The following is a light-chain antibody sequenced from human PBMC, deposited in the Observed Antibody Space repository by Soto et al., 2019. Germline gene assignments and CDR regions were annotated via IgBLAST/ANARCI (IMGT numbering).Light chain of an antibody. CDR3: CSYAGSSTYAV. CDR2: EVS. V-gene: IGLV2-23*02. CDR1: SSDVGSYNL. J-gene: IGLJ2*01. Sequence: QSVLTQPASVSGSPGQSITISCTGTSSDVGSYNLVSWYQQHPGKVPKLMIYEVSKRPSGVSNRFSGSKSDNTASLTISGLQAEDEADYYCCSYAGSSTYAVFGGGTKLTVL.